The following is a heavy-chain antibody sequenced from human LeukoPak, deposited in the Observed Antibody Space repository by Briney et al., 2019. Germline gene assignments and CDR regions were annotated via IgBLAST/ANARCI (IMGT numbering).Heavy chain of an antibody. V-gene: IGHV4-39*01. CDR2: IYYSGST. Sequence: SETLSLTCTVSGGSIGSSSYYWGWIRQPPGKGLEWIGSIYYSGSTYYSPSLKSRLTISVDTSKNQFSLKLSSVTAADTAVYYCARLNSPGWFDPWGQGTLVTVSS. J-gene: IGHJ5*02. CDR1: GGSIGSSSYY. CDR3: ARLNSPGWFDP.